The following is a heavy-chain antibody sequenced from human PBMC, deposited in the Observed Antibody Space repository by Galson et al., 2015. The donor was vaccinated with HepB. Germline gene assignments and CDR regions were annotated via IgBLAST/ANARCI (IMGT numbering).Heavy chain of an antibody. CDR1: GGTFSSYA. CDR3: ASFGSSSWYYYYGMDV. V-gene: IGHV1-69*13. D-gene: IGHD6-6*01. J-gene: IGHJ6*02. Sequence: SVKVSCKASGGTFSSYAISWVRQAPGQGLEWMGGIIPIFGTANYAQKFQGRVTITADESTSTAYMELSSLRSEDTAVYYCASFGSSSWYYYYGMDVWGQGTTVTVSS. CDR2: IIPIFGTA.